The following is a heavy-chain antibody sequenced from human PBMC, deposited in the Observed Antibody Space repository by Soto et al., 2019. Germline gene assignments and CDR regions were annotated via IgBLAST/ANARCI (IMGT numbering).Heavy chain of an antibody. D-gene: IGHD1-26*01. CDR1: GFIFRSYA. CDR3: ARAFSGSYPNFDY. CDR2: ITYDGING. J-gene: IGHJ4*02. Sequence: GGSLRLSCLASGFIFRSYAMHWVRQAPGKGLEWVAVITYDGINGYYADSVRGRFAISRDNSKNTLYLQMNSLGPEDTAVYYCARAFSGSYPNFDYWGQGTLVTVSS. V-gene: IGHV3-30*09.